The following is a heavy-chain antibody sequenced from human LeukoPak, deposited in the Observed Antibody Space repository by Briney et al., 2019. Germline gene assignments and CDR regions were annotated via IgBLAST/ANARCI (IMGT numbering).Heavy chain of an antibody. CDR2: ISYDGSNK. D-gene: IGHD3-10*01. J-gene: IGHJ5*01. Sequence: QPGGSLRLSCAASGFTFSSYAMHWVRQAPGKGLEWVAVISYDGSNKYYADSVKGRFTISRDNSKNTLYLQMNSLRAEDTAVYYCARSRRINPPWFDYWGQGTLVTVSS. CDR3: ARSRRINPPWFDY. V-gene: IGHV3-30-3*01. CDR1: GFTFSSYA.